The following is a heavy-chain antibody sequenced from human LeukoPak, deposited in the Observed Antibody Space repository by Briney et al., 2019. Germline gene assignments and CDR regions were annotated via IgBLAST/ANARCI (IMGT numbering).Heavy chain of an antibody. Sequence: QSGGSLRLSCAASRFTFSSYAMSWVRQAPGKGLEWVSAISNSGGSTYYADSVKGRFTISRDNSKNTLSLQMNSLRAEDTAVYYCAKFNTGGELLHLDDALDIWGQGTMVTVSS. V-gene: IGHV3-23*01. CDR2: ISNSGGST. CDR3: AKFNTGGELLHLDDALDI. CDR1: RFTFSSYA. D-gene: IGHD3-10*01. J-gene: IGHJ3*02.